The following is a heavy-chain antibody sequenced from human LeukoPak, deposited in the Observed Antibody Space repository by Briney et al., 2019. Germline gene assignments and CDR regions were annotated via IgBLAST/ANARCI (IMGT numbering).Heavy chain of an antibody. D-gene: IGHD5-12*01. V-gene: IGHV4-4*07. CDR2: IYASGNT. Sequence: PSETLSLTCTVSGGSISSYSWSWIRQPAGEGLEWIGRIYASGNTNYNPSLKSRVTMSVDTSKNQFSLKLSSVTAADTAVYYCARDGSSGYDAYYFEYWGQGTLVTVSS. J-gene: IGHJ4*02. CDR3: ARDGSSGYDAYYFEY. CDR1: GGSISSYS.